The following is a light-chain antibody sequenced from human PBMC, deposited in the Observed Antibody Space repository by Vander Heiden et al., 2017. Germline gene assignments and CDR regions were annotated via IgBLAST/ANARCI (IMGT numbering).Light chain of an antibody. V-gene: IGKV4-1*01. CDR3: QQYYSTPFT. CDR2: WAS. CDR1: QSILYSSNSKNY. J-gene: IGKJ3*01. Sequence: DIVMTQSPDTLVVSLGERATINCKSSQSILYSSNSKNYLAWYQQKPGQSPKLLIYWASTRESGVPDRFSGSGSGTDFTLTISSLQAEDVAVYYCQQYYSTPFTFGPGTKVDIK.